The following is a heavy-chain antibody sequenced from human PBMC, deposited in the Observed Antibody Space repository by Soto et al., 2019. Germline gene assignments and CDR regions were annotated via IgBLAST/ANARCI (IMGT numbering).Heavy chain of an antibody. CDR1: GFTFSSYS. J-gene: IGHJ4*02. CDR2: ISSSSSYI. CDR3: ARVGDGYNYRTPFFDY. Sequence: VGSLRLSCAASGFTFSSYSMNWVRQAPGKGLEWVSSISSSSSYIYYADSVKGRFTISRDNAKNSLYLQMNSLRAEDTAVYYCARVGDGYNYRTPFFDYWGQGTLVTVSS. D-gene: IGHD5-12*01. V-gene: IGHV3-21*01.